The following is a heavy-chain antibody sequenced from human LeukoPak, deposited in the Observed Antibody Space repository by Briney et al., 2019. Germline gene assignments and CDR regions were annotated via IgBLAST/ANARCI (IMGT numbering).Heavy chain of an antibody. D-gene: IGHD6-13*01. J-gene: IGHJ4*02. V-gene: IGHV3-48*04. CDR1: GFTFSSYS. CDR3: AREVPTQLVDY. CDR2: ISSSSSTI. Sequence: GGSLRLSCAASGFTFSSYSMNWVRQAPGKGLEWVSYISSSSSTIYYADSVKGRFTISRDNAKNSLYLQMNSLRAEDTAVYYCAREVPTQLVDYWGQGTLVTVSS.